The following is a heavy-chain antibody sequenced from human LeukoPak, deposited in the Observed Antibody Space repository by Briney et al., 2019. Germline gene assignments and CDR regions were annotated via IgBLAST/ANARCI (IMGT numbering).Heavy chain of an antibody. J-gene: IGHJ4*02. CDR2: ITGGGVST. D-gene: IGHD5-18*01. CDR3: AKDRAWIQLWYFEN. V-gene: IGHV3-23*01. CDR1: GFVFSSFV. Sequence: GGSLRLSCAASGFVFSSFVMSWVRQAPGKGLEWVSAITGGGVSTFYADSVKGRFTISRDNSKNMVYLQMDSLGVDDSAVYYCAKDRAWIQLWYFENWGQGTRVTVSS.